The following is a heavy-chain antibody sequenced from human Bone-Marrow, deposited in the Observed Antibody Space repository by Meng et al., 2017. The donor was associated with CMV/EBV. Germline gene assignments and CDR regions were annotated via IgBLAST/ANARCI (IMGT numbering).Heavy chain of an antibody. Sequence: GGSLRLSCAASGFTFSSYWMSWVRQAPGKGLEWVANIKQDGSEKYYVDSVKGRFTISRDNAKNSLYLQMNSLRAEDTAVYYCARYIVVVPAATTIPYYYYGMDVWGQGTTVTVSS. V-gene: IGHV3-7*01. D-gene: IGHD2-2*01. CDR2: IKQDGSEK. CDR1: GFTFSSYW. J-gene: IGHJ6*02. CDR3: ARYIVVVPAATTIPYYYYGMDV.